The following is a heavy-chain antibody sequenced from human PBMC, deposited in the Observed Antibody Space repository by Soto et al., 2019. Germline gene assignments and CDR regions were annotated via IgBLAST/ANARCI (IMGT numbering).Heavy chain of an antibody. V-gene: IGHV4-59*01. Sequence: SETLSLTCTVSGGSISSYYWSWIRQPPGKGLEWIGYIYYSGSTNYNPSRKSRVTISVDTSKNQFSLKLSSVTAADTAVYYCARDTIAAAGNYYYYYGMDVWGQGTTVTVSS. CDR2: IYYSGST. D-gene: IGHD6-13*01. CDR3: ARDTIAAAGNYYYYYGMDV. CDR1: GGSISSYY. J-gene: IGHJ6*02.